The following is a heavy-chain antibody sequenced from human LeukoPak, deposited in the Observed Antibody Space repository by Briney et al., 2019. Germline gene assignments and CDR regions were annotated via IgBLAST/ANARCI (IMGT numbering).Heavy chain of an antibody. D-gene: IGHD4-17*01. Sequence: GGSLRLSCAASEFTVSSNYMSWVRQALGKGLEWVSVIYSGGSTYYADSVKGRFTISRHNSKNTLYLQMNSLRGEDTAVYYCATIGGDYVSFDNWGQGTLVTVTS. CDR2: IYSGGST. CDR3: ATIGGDYVSFDN. CDR1: EFTVSSNY. V-gene: IGHV3-53*04. J-gene: IGHJ4*02.